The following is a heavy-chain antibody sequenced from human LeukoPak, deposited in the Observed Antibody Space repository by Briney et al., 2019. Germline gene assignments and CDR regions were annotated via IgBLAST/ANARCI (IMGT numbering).Heavy chain of an antibody. Sequence: SETLSLTCAVYGGSFSGYYWSWIRQPPGKGLEWIGEINHSGSTNYNPSLKSRVTISVDTSKNQFSLKLSSVTAADTDVYYCARGLPYDFWSGYYPLTRPYFDYWGQGTLVTVSS. J-gene: IGHJ4*02. CDR2: INHSGST. CDR3: ARGLPYDFWSGYYPLTRPYFDY. D-gene: IGHD3-3*01. V-gene: IGHV4-34*01. CDR1: GGSFSGYY.